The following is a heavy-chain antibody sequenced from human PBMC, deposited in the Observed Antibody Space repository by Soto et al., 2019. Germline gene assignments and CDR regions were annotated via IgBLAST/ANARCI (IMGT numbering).Heavy chain of an antibody. V-gene: IGHV3-33*01. D-gene: IGHD1-1*01. CDR3: ARYDGRRGAFDI. CDR2: IWYDGSSK. Sequence: QVQLVESGGGVVQPGRSLRLSCAASGFTFSSYGMHWVRQAPGKGLEWVAAIWYDGSSKYYADSVKGRFTISRDNSKNTLYLQMNSLRAEDRAVYSCARYDGRRGAFDIWGQGTMVTVSS. J-gene: IGHJ3*02. CDR1: GFTFSSYG.